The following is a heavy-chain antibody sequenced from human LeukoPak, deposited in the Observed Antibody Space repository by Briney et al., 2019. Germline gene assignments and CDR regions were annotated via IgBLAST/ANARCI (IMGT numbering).Heavy chain of an antibody. CDR1: GFAFNTYP. Sequence: GGSLRLSCAASGFAFNTYPMTWVRQAPGKGLDWVSVISGAGRGATTFYADSVKGRFTLSRDNSKNTLYLQMNSLRAEDTAVYYCAKAPASVRGVIRYYFDYWGQGTLVTVSS. CDR3: AKAPASVRGVIRYYFDY. D-gene: IGHD3-10*01. CDR2: ISGAGRGATT. J-gene: IGHJ4*02. V-gene: IGHV3-23*01.